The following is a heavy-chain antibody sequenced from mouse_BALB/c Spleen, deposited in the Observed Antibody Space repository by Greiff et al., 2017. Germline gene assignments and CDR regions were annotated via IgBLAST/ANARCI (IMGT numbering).Heavy chain of an antibody. J-gene: IGHJ3*01. D-gene: IGHD2-4*01. V-gene: IGHV14-4*02. CDR2: IDPENGDT. CDR3: NGWGLRRLEGSWFAY. CDR1: GFNIKDYY. Sequence: EVQLQQSGTELVRSGASVKLSCTASGFNIKDYYMHWVKQRPEQGLEWIGWIDPENGDTEYAPKFQGKATMTADTSSNTAYLQLSSLTSEDTAVYYCNGWGLRRLEGSWFAYWGQGTLVTVSA.